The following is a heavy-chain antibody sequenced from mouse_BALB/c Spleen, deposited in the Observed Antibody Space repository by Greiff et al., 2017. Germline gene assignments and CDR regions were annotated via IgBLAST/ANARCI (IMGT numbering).Heavy chain of an antibody. J-gene: IGHJ4*01. CDR2: ISYDGSN. CDR1: GYSITSGYY. D-gene: IGHD1-1*01. CDR3: AREGGFTTVVEDYAMDY. Sequence: EVQLQQSGPGLVKPSQSLSLTCSVTGYSITSGYYWNWLRQFPGNKLEWMGYISYDGSNNYNPSLKNRISITRDTSKNQFFLKLNSVTTEDTATYYCAREGGFTTVVEDYAMDYWGQGTSVTVSS. V-gene: IGHV3-6*02.